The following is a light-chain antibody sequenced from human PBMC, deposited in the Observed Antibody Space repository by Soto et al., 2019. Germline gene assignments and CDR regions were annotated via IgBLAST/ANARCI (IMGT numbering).Light chain of an antibody. CDR3: QQSYSTWT. CDR1: QSISSW. V-gene: IGKV1-39*01. CDR2: AAS. Sequence: DIQMTQSPSSLSASVGDRVTITCRASQSISSWLAWYQQKPGKAPKLLIYAASNLQSGVPLRFSGSRSGTDFTLTISSLQPEDFASYYCQQSYSTWTFGQGTKVDI. J-gene: IGKJ1*01.